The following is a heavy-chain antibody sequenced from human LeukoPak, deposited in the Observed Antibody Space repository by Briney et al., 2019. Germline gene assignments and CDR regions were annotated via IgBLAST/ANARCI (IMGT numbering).Heavy chain of an antibody. CDR1: GFTFSSYE. J-gene: IGHJ4*02. D-gene: IGHD4-17*01. V-gene: IGHV3-48*03. CDR3: ATPPTVTRNY. CDR2: ISSSGSTI. Sequence: GGSLRLSCAASGFTFSSYEMNWVRQAPGKGLEWVSYISSSGSTIYYADSVKGRFTISRDNAKNSLYLQMDSLRAEDTAVYYCATPPTVTRNYWGQGTLVTVSS.